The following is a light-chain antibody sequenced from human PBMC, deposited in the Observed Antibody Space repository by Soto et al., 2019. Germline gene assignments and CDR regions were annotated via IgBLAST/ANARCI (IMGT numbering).Light chain of an antibody. Sequence: EIVLTQSPGTLSLSPGERATLSCRASQSVSSNLAWHQQKPGQAPRLLIYGASTRAADIPDKFSGSGSGTDFPLTIRRLEPEDFAVYYCQQYSNSSFTFGGGTKVEIK. CDR2: GAS. CDR1: QSVSSN. J-gene: IGKJ4*01. V-gene: IGKV3-20*01. CDR3: QQYSNSSFT.